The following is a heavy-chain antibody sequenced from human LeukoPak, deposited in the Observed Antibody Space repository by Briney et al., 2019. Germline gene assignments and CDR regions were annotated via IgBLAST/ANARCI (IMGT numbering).Heavy chain of an antibody. CDR2: IDVSGTIM. J-gene: IGHJ4*02. D-gene: IGHD3-10*02. Sequence: GGSLRLSCVASGFIFSSYEMNWVRQAPGKGLEWVSYIDVSGTIMYYADSVKGRFTISRDNSKNTLYLQMNSLRAEDTAVYYCASFVRGVISYDYWGQGTLVTVSS. CDR1: GFIFSSYE. CDR3: ASFVRGVISYDY. V-gene: IGHV3-48*03.